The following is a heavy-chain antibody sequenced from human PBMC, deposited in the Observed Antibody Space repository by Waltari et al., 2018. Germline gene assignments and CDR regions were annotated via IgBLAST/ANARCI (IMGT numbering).Heavy chain of an antibody. J-gene: IGHJ3*01. CDR1: GVSITSNRHY. CDR3: ATYIGASVGTAAFDV. CDR2: MSYSGAT. Sequence: QLQLQESGPGLVKPSETLSLTCSVSGVSITSNRHYWGWIRQPPGQGLEGIGTMSYSGATYSSPSLGSRVPVSRDTSKNQLSLKLVSVAAADTAVYYCATYIGASVGTAAFDVWGQGTMVTVSS. D-gene: IGHD5-12*01. V-gene: IGHV4-39*01.